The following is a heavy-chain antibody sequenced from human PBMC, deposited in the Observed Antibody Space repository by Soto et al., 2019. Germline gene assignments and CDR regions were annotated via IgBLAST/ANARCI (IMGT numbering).Heavy chain of an antibody. V-gene: IGHV1-69*01. D-gene: IGHD3-22*01. J-gene: IGHJ4*02. CDR1: RVSFITYA. Sequence: QVQLVQSGAEVKKPGSSVKVSCRASRVSFITYAVSWVRQAPGQGLEWMGGIIPISGRTSYAQKFQDRVTITADESTRTAYMELSSLRSDDTAVYYCARGPDSSGFYLFVYWGQGTLVTVSS. CDR2: IIPISGRT. CDR3: ARGPDSSGFYLFVY.